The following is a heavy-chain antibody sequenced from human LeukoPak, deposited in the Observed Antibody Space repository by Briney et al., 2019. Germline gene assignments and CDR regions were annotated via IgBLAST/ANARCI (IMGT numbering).Heavy chain of an antibody. V-gene: IGHV3-21*01. CDR2: ISSSSSYI. Sequence: GGSLRLSCAASGFTFSSYSMNWVRQAPGKGLEWVSSISSSSSYIHYADSVKGRFTISRDNAKNSLYLQMNSLRAEDTAVYYCARGTVATADAFDIWGQGTMVTVSS. J-gene: IGHJ3*02. CDR1: GFTFSSYS. CDR3: ARGTVATADAFDI. D-gene: IGHD5-12*01.